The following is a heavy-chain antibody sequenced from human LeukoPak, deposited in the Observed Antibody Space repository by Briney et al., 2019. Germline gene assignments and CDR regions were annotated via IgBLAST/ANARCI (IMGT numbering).Heavy chain of an antibody. V-gene: IGHV3-11*01. Sequence: GGSLRLSCVRPGFTPTDYYTRCVRQTPGEGFERSSYISPTAVNRYSVDSVKGRFTISRDNAKNSLFLQMNTLRGETRPVYYVAGCGSPDDHWGQGTGVTVSS. CDR1: GFTPTDYY. J-gene: IGHJ4*02. D-gene: IGHD3-10*01. CDR2: ISPTAVNR. CDR3: AGCGSPDDH.